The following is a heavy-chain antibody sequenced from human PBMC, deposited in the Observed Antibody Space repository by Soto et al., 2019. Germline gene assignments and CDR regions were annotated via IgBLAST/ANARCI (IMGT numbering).Heavy chain of an antibody. CDR2: IYYSGST. D-gene: IGHD3-22*01. J-gene: IGHJ4*02. V-gene: IGHV4-39*01. CDR3: ARQSGGDSGYYLFYFDY. Sequence: SETLSLTCTVPGGSISSSSYYWGWIRQPPGKGLEWIGSIYYSGSTYYNPSLKSRVTISVDTSKNQFSLKLSSVTAADTAVYYCARQSGGDSGYYLFYFDYWGQGTLVTVSS. CDR1: GGSISSSSYY.